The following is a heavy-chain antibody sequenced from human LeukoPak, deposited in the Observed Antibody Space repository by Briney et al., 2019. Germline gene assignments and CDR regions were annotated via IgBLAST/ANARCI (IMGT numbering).Heavy chain of an antibody. CDR1: GYRFTSYW. CDR2: IYPGDSDT. D-gene: IGHD2-8*01. J-gene: IGHJ4*02. V-gene: IGHV5-51*01. Sequence: GESLEISCKGSGYRFTSYWIGWVRQMPGKGLEWMGIIYPGDSDTRYSPSFQGQVTISADKSITIAYLQWSSLKASDTAMYYCARHMGVWVFDYWGQGTLVTVSS. CDR3: ARHMGVWVFDY.